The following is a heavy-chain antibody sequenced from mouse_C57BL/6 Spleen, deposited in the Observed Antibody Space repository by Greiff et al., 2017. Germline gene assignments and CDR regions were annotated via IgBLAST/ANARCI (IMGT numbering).Heavy chain of an antibody. J-gene: IGHJ3*01. CDR2: INPSNGGT. CDR3: ARSRDGYSAWFGY. V-gene: IGHV1-53*01. D-gene: IGHD2-3*01. CDR1: GYTFTSYW. Sequence: QVQLKQPGTELVKPGASVKLSCKASGYTFTSYWMHWVKQRPGQGLEWIGNINPSNGGTNYNEKFKSKATITVDKSSSTAYMQLSSLTSEDSAVYDCARSRDGYSAWFGYWGQGTLVTVSA.